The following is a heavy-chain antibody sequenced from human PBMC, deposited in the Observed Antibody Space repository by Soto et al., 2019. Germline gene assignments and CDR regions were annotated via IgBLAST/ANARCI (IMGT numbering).Heavy chain of an antibody. CDR3: ARRELLLNAFDI. Sequence: GGSFRLSCAASGFTFSSYNMLWVGQATGKGLEWVSAIGTAGDTYYPGSVKGRFTISRENAKNSLYLQMNSLRAEDTAVYYCARRELLLNAFDIWGQGTMVTVSS. CDR2: IGTAGDT. J-gene: IGHJ3*02. D-gene: IGHD1-26*01. V-gene: IGHV3-13*01. CDR1: GFTFSSYN.